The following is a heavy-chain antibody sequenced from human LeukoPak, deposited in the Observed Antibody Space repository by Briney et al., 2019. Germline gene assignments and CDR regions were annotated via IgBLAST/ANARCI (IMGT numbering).Heavy chain of an antibody. D-gene: IGHD1-26*01. CDR3: AKLASGSYDY. J-gene: IGHJ4*02. CDR1: GFTFSSYA. Sequence: PGRSLRLSCAASGFTFSSYAMHWVRQAPGKGLEWVAVISYDGSNKYYADSVEGRFTISRDNSKNTLYLQMNSLRAEDTAVYYCAKLASGSYDYWGQGTLVTVSS. CDR2: ISYDGSNK. V-gene: IGHV3-30-3*02.